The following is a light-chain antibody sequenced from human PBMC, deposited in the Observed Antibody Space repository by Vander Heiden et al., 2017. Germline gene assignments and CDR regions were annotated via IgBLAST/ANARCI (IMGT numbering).Light chain of an antibody. CDR3: QQSYSTPYT. CDR1: QTISKF. CDR2: AAT. V-gene: IGKV1-39*01. J-gene: IGKJ2*01. Sequence: DIQMTQSPSSLSASVGDRVTISCRASQTISKFLNWYQQKPGEAPNLLIYAATSLQSGVPSRFSGSGSGTDFTLTISSLQPEDFGTYFCQQSYSTPYTFGQGTKLDFK.